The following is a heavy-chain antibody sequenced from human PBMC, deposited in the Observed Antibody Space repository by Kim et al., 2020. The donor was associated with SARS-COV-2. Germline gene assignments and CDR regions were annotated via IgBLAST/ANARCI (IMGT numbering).Heavy chain of an antibody. J-gene: IGHJ6*02. D-gene: IGHD5-18*01. Sequence: SETLSLTCAVYGGPFSGYSWTWIRQPPGKGLEWIGEINHSGSTKYNPSLQSRVSISMDTSKNQFSVRLRSVTAADTAVYYCARGRAGVVPAPVLGLGPYYEYYIMDVWGRGTTVTVSS. CDR3: ARGRAGVVPAPVLGLGPYYEYYIMDV. CDR2: INHSGST. V-gene: IGHV4-34*01. CDR1: GGPFSGYS.